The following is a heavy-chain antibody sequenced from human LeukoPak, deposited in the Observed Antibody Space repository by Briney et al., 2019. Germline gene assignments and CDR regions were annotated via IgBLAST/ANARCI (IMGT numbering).Heavy chain of an antibody. V-gene: IGHV5-51*01. J-gene: IGHJ3*02. CDR3: AGENCGLNAFDI. D-gene: IGHD7-27*01. CDR1: GYRFTSYW. CDR2: NYPGYSDT. Sequence: GESLKISCKGSGYRFTSYWIGWGRQMPGKGPTLMGINYPGYSDTSYSPSFQGQVTISADKSISTAYLQWSSLKASDTAMYYCAGENCGLNAFDIWGQGTMVTVSS.